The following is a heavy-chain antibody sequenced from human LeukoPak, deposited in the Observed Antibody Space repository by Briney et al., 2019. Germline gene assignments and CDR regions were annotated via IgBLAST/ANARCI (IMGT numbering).Heavy chain of an antibody. D-gene: IGHD3-22*01. J-gene: IGHJ4*02. CDR2: INHSGST. V-gene: IGHV4-34*01. Sequence: SETLSLTCAVYGGSFSGYYWSWIRQPPGKGLEWIGEINHSGSTNYNPSLKSRVTISIDTSKNQFSLKLSSVTAADTAVYYCARRLITMIVVVIAVPYFDYWGQGTLVTVSS. CDR3: ARRLITMIVVVIAVPYFDY. CDR1: GGSFSGYY.